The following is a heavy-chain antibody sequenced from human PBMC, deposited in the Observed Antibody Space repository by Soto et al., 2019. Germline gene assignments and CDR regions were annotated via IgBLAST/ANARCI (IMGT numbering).Heavy chain of an antibody. D-gene: IGHD6-19*01. Sequence: AGGSLRLSCAASGFTFSSYGMHWVRQAPGKGLEWVAVIWYDGSNKYYADSVKGRFTISRDNSKNTLYLQMNSLRAEDTAVYYCARDRFQYSSGWYGEIDYWGQGTLVTVSS. V-gene: IGHV3-33*01. CDR1: GFTFSSYG. CDR3: ARDRFQYSSGWYGEIDY. CDR2: IWYDGSNK. J-gene: IGHJ4*02.